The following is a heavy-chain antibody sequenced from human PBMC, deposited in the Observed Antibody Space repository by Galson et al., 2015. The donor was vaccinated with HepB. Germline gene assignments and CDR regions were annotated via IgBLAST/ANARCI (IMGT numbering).Heavy chain of an antibody. CDR1: GFTFSTSP. CDR2: INQDESET. J-gene: IGHJ4*02. D-gene: IGHD4-23*01. CDR3: ATDYGGNSRY. V-gene: IGHV3-7*01. Sequence: SLRLSCAASGFTFSTSPMSWLRQAPGEGLEWVANINQDESETHSMDSVKGRFTISRDNAKSSLYLQLSSLRAEDTAVYYCATDYGGNSRYWGQGTLVTVSS.